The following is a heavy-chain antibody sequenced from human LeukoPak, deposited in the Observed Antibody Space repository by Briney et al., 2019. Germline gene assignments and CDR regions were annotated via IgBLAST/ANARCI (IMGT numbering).Heavy chain of an antibody. CDR1: GYTFTDSY. CDR3: ASVSGKYWVWSAFDM. Sequence: GASVKVSCKASGYTFTDSYMHWVRQAPGQGLEWMGWINPKSGDTNYAHNFQGRVTMTRDTSISTGYMELSRLRSDDTAVYYCASVSGKYWVWSAFDMWGQGTMVTVSS. D-gene: IGHD1-26*01. CDR2: INPKSGDT. V-gene: IGHV1-2*07. J-gene: IGHJ3*02.